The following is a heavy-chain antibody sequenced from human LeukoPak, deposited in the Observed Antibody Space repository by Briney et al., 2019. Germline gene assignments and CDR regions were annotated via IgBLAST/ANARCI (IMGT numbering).Heavy chain of an antibody. Sequence: SVKVSCKASGGTFSSYAISWVRQAPGQGLEWMRGIIPIFGTANYAQKFQGRVTITADESTSTAYMELSSLRSEDTAVYYCASRPVGGRGAFDIWGQGTMVTVSS. J-gene: IGHJ3*02. CDR2: IIPIFGTA. V-gene: IGHV1-69*01. CDR1: GGTFSSYA. CDR3: ASRPVGGRGAFDI. D-gene: IGHD3-16*01.